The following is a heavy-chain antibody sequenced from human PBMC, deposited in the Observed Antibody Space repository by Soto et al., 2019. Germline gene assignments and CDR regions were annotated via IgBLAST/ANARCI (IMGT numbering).Heavy chain of an antibody. V-gene: IGHV3-23*01. J-gene: IGHJ1*01. CDR2: ISGSGGST. CDR3: AQAFDHFYGDSPLGNLPH. D-gene: IGHD4-17*01. Sequence: PGGSLRLSWAASWFTFSSEAISWVRQAPGKGLEWVSAISGSGGSTYYADSGKGRFTICRDNSKNTLYRQMNSLRDEDTAVSYCAQAFDHFYGDSPLGNLPHWGQGTLVTVSS. CDR1: WFTFSSEA.